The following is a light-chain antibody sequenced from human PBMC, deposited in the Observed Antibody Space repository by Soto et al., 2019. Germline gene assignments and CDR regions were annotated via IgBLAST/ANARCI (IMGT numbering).Light chain of an antibody. J-gene: IGKJ2*01. CDR3: QQSYSTPT. Sequence: DIQMTQSPSSLSASVGDRVTTTCRTSQSVSIYVNWYQQKPGKAPILLIYASSSLQSGVPSRFSGSGSGTDFTLTISSLEPEDFATYYCQQSYSTPTFGQGTKV. CDR2: ASS. CDR1: QSVSIY. V-gene: IGKV1-39*01.